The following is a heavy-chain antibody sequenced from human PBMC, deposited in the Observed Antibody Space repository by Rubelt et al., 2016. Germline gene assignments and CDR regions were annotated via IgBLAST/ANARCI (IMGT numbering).Heavy chain of an antibody. CDR1: GYTFTSYG. J-gene: IGHJ4*02. Sequence: QVQLVQSGAEVKKPGASVKVSCKASGYTFTSYGISWVRQAPGQGLEWMGWISAYNSNTNYAQKLQGGVTITTDKSPSTAYMELRSLRSDDTAVYYCARVEYYYDSSGYSDYWGQGTLVTVSS. CDR2: ISAYNSNT. V-gene: IGHV1-18*01. D-gene: IGHD3-22*01. CDR3: ARVEYYYDSSGYSDY.